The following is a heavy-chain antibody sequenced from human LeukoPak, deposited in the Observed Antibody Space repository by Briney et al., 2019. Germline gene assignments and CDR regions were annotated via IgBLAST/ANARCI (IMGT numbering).Heavy chain of an antibody. CDR1: IDSFSNYR. J-gene: IGHJ5*02. V-gene: IGHV4-34*01. D-gene: IGHD1-26*01. CDR2: VNESVGT. Sequence: KSSETLPLTCAVDIDSFSNYRWNWIRQTPAKGMEWIGEVNESVGTNISPSLRSRVILSVDTSKNQFSLKLISLTVADTAIYYCARGQGATVPQVGKNWFDPWGQGTRVTVSS. CDR3: ARGQGATVPQVGKNWFDP.